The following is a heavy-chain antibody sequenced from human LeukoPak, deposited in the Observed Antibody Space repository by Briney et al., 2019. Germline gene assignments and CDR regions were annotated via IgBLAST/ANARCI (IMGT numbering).Heavy chain of an antibody. CDR2: ISYDGSNK. J-gene: IGHJ6*02. D-gene: IGHD6-6*01. V-gene: IGHV3-30*04. CDR3: ARVPSIEGRPRGYYYCGMDV. Sequence: PGRSLRLSCAASGFTFSGYAMHWVRQAPGKGLEWVPVISYDGSNKYFTDSVKGRITISRDNSKNTLYLQMSSVRGEDTAVYYCARVPSIEGRPRGYYYCGMDVWGQGTTVTVCS. CDR1: GFTFSGYA.